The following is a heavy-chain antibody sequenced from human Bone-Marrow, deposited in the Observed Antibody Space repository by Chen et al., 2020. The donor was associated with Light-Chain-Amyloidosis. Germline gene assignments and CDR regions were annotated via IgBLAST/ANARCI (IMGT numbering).Heavy chain of an antibody. CDR1: GYTSPIYW. D-gene: IGHD5-12*01. J-gene: IGHJ4*02. CDR2: IYPDASDA. V-gene: IGHV5-51*03. CDR3: ARRRDGYNFDY. Sequence: VKKPGESLKISCEGSGYTSPIYWNGWVRQMRGKGLWWMRIIYPDASDARYRPSFEGQVTISADKSITTAYLQWRSLKASDTAMYYCARRRDGYNFDYWGQGTLVTVSS.